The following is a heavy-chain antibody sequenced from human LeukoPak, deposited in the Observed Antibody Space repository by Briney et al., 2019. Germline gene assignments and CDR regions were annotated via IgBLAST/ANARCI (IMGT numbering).Heavy chain of an antibody. CDR2: IYYSGST. D-gene: IGHD3-10*01. CDR3: AADRQQGGSGSYWFDP. J-gene: IGHJ5*02. Sequence: PSETLSLTCTVSDGSITTCYWSWIRQPAGKGLEWIGNIYYSGSTTYNPSLKSRVTMSVDTSKNQFSLKLTSVTAADTAIYYCAADRQQGGSGSYWFDPWGQGTLVTVSS. CDR1: DGSITTCY. V-gene: IGHV4-59*01.